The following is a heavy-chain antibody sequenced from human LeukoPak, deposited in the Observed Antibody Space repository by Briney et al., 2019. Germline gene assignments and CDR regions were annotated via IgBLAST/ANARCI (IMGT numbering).Heavy chain of an antibody. CDR2: ISASGST. CDR3: ARDPRWYFDL. Sequence: SETLSLTCSVSVGSISSGSYYWSWIRQPAGKEMEWFGRISASGSTNYTPSLRSRVTISVDASRNQFSLTLTSVTAADTAVYYCARDPRWYFDLWGRGTLVTVS. J-gene: IGHJ2*01. CDR1: VGSISSGSYY. V-gene: IGHV4-61*02.